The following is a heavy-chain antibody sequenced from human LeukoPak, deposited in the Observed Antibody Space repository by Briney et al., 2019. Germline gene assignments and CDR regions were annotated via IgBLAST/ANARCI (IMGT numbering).Heavy chain of an antibody. CDR3: ARLRAFDWLYPFDP. J-gene: IGHJ5*02. D-gene: IGHD3-9*01. CDR1: GGSISSYY. V-gene: IGHV4-59*08. CDR2: NYYSGST. Sequence: SETLSLTCTVSGGSISSYYWSWIRQPPGKGLEWIGYNYYSGSTNYNPSLKSRVTISVDTSKDQFSLKLSSVTAADTAVYYCARLRAFDWLYPFDPWGQGTLVTVSS.